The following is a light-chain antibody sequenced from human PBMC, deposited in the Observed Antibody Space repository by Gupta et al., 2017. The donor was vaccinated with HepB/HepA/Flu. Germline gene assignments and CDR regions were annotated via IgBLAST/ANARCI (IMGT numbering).Light chain of an antibody. Sequence: EIVLTQSPATLSLSPGQRATLSCRASQSINYYLAWYQQRPGQAPRLLVYDASSRATGIPARFSGSGSGTDFTLTISSLEPEDFAVYYCQHRSNWPPYPFGQGTKLEI. J-gene: IGKJ2*01. CDR2: DAS. CDR3: QHRSNWPPYP. V-gene: IGKV3-11*01. CDR1: QSINYY.